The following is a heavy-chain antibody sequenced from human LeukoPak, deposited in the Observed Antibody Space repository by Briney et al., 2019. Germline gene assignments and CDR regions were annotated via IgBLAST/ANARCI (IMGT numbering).Heavy chain of an antibody. CDR1: GFTFSRYT. V-gene: IGHV3-21*04. D-gene: IGHD3-9*01. J-gene: IGHJ4*02. Sequence: RGSLRLSCAASGFTFSRYTMNWVRQAPRKGLEWVSSISSGSSNIHYADSVKGRFTISRDNSKNTLYLQMNSLRAEDTAIYYCAKSQGDMGDFWGQGTLVTVSS. CDR3: AKSQGDMGDF. CDR2: ISSGSSNI.